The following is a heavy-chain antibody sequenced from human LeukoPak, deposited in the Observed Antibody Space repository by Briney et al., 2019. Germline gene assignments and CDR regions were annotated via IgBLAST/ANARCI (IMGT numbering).Heavy chain of an antibody. Sequence: PGGSLRLSCAASGFTFSNYGMHWVRQAPGKGLEWVAIIWYDGSNKYYADSVKGRFTISRDNSKNTLYLQMNSLRAEDTAVYYCAKSISVGIGVHDFWGQGTLVTVSS. J-gene: IGHJ4*02. D-gene: IGHD1-26*01. CDR2: IWYDGSNK. CDR1: GFTFSNYG. V-gene: IGHV3-33*06. CDR3: AKSISVGIGVHDF.